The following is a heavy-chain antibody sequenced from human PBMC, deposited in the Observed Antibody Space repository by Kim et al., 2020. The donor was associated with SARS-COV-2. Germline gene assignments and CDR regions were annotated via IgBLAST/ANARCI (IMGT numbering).Heavy chain of an antibody. D-gene: IGHD5-12*01. J-gene: IGHJ4*02. V-gene: IGHV3-7*03. CDR3: ARESSGYNN. CDR2: GSGK. Sequence: GSGKNYVDAGKGRFNISRDNAKNSLYLQMNSLRVDDTAVYYCARESSGYNNWGQGTLVTVSS.